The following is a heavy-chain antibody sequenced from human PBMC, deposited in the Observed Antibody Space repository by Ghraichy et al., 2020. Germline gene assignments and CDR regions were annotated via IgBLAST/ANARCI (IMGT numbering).Heavy chain of an antibody. CDR1: DDSIRLYY. CDR2: THHTGST. Sequence: SGTLSLTCTVSDDSIRLYYWNWIRQPPGKALEWIGFTHHTGSTRYNPSLKSRVTASVDTSKNQFSLHLTSVTAADTAIYYCVKWDEPKFAFGDWGQGTLVTVSS. D-gene: IGHD3-16*01. CDR3: VKWDEPKFAFGD. V-gene: IGHV4-59*01. J-gene: IGHJ4*02.